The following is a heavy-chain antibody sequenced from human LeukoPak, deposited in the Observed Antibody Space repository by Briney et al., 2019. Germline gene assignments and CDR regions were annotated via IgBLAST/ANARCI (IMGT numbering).Heavy chain of an antibody. Sequence: PGGSLRLSCAASGFTFSSYAMSWVRQAPGKGLEWVSAISGSGGSTYYADSVEGRFTISRDNSKNTLYLQMNSLRAEDTAVYYCAKGQRWLQFRLDYWGQGTLVTVSS. J-gene: IGHJ4*02. D-gene: IGHD5-24*01. V-gene: IGHV3-23*01. CDR2: ISGSGGST. CDR1: GFTFSSYA. CDR3: AKGQRWLQFRLDY.